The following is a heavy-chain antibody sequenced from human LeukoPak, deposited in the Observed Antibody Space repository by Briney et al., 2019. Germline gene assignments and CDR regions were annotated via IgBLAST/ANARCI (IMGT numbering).Heavy chain of an antibody. CDR2: IYSGGST. V-gene: IGHV3-53*01. CDR1: GFTVSSNY. D-gene: IGHD6-19*01. J-gene: IGHJ5*02. Sequence: GGSLRLSCAASGFTVSSNYMSWVRQAPGKRLEWVSVIYSGGSTYYADSVKGRFTISRDNSKNTLYLQMNSLRAEDTAVYYSAREYSSGWNWFDPWGQGTLVTVSS. CDR3: AREYSSGWNWFDP.